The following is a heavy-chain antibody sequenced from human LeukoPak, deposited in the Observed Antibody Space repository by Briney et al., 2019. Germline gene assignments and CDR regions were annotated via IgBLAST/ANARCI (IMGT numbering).Heavy chain of an antibody. D-gene: IGHD6-19*01. J-gene: IGHJ6*03. V-gene: IGHV1-2*02. Sequence: ASVKVSCKTSGYILSDYYLHWVRQAPGQGLEWMGWINPHSGVTKYAQKFQGRVTMTRDMSTSTVYMELSSLRSEDTAVYYCARAAPPWDRIAVAPLGYYYYMDVWGKGTTVTVSS. CDR2: INPHSGVT. CDR3: ARAAPPWDRIAVAPLGYYYYMDV. CDR1: GYILSDYY.